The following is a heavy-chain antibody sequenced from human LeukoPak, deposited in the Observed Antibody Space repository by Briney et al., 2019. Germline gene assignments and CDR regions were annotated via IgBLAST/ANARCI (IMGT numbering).Heavy chain of an antibody. CDR3: ARDPAMVWGIGP. J-gene: IGHJ5*02. V-gene: IGHV4-39*02. CDR2: IYYSGST. D-gene: IGHD3-10*01. Sequence: SETLSLTCTVSGGSISSSSYYWGWIRQPPGKGLEWIGSIYYSGSTYYNPSLQSRVTISVDTSKNHFSLKLSSVTAADTAVYYCARDPAMVWGIGPWGQGTLVTVSS. CDR1: GGSISSSSYY.